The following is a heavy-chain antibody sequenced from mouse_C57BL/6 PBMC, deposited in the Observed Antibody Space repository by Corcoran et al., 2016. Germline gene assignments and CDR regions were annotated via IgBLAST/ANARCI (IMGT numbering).Heavy chain of an antibody. CDR3: ARSDTTVVGAY. CDR2: INTYSGVP. D-gene: IGHD1-1*01. Sequence: QIQLVQSGPELKKPGETVKISCKASGYTFTTYGMSWVKQAPGKGLKWMGWINTYSGVPTYADDFKGRFAFSLETSASTAYLQINNLKNEDTATYFCARSDTTVVGAYWGQGTLVTVSA. V-gene: IGHV9-3*01. CDR1: GYTFTTYG. J-gene: IGHJ3*01.